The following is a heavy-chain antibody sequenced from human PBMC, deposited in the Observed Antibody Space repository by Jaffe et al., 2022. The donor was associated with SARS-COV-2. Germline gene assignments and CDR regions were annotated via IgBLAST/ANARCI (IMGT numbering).Heavy chain of an antibody. CDR1: GFTVSSNY. CDR3: ARARDYDYVWGSYRHPSYFDY. D-gene: IGHD3-16*02. J-gene: IGHJ4*02. CDR2: IYSGGST. V-gene: IGHV3-53*01. Sequence: EVQLVESGGGLIQPGGSLRLSCAASGFTVSSNYMSWVRQAPGKGLEWVSVIYSGGSTYYADSVKGRFTISRDNSKNTLYLQMNSLRAEDTAVYYCARARDYDYVWGSYRHPSYFDYWGQGTLVTVSS.